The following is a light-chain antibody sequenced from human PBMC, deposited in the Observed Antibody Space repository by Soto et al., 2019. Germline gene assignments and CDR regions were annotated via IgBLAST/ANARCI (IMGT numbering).Light chain of an antibody. CDR2: WAS. CDR3: QQYYCTPST. Sequence: DIVMTQSPDSLAVSLGERATIHCKSSQSVLLTSNNKNYLAWYQQKPGQPPKLLIYWASTRESGVPDRFSASGSGTDFTLTSTILQAQDVAVYYCQQYYCTPSTFGQGTRLEIK. V-gene: IGKV4-1*01. CDR1: QSVLLTSNNKNY. J-gene: IGKJ5*01.